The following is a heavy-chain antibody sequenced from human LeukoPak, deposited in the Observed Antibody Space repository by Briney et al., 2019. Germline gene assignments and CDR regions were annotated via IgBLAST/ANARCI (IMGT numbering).Heavy chain of an antibody. CDR3: ARPMYYYDSSGYLPRSAFDI. CDR2: IYYSGST. CDR1: GGSISSSSYY. V-gene: IGHV4-39*01. Sequence: SETLSLTCTVSGGSISSSSYYWGWIRQPPGKGLEWIGSIYYSGSTYYNPSLKSRVTISVDTSKNQFSLKLSSVTAADTAVYYCARPMYYYDSSGYLPRSAFDIWGQGIMVTVSS. J-gene: IGHJ3*02. D-gene: IGHD3-22*01.